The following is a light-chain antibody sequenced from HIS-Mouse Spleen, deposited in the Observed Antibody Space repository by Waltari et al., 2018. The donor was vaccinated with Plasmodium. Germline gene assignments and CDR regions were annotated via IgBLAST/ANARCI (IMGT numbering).Light chain of an antibody. CDR1: ALPKKY. J-gene: IGLJ3*02. V-gene: IGLV3-10*01. Sequence: SYELTQPPSVSVSPGQTARITCSGDALPKKYAYWYQQKSGQAPVLVIYEERKRTPGIPGRFSGSSSGTMATLTISGAQVEDEADYYCYSTDSSGNHRVFGGGTKLTVL. CDR3: YSTDSSGNHRV. CDR2: EER.